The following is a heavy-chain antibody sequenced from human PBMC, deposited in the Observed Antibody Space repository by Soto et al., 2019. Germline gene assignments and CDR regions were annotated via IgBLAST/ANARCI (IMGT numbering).Heavy chain of an antibody. Sequence: SQTLSLTCAISGDSVTSKSAAWTWIRQSPSRGLEWLGRTYQRSKWYHDYAVSVKSRITINPDTSKNQFSLQLNSVTPEDTAVYYCARDDCSDGVCYYNFDYWGQGTLVTVSS. CDR1: GDSVTSKSAA. CDR2: TYQRSKWYH. J-gene: IGHJ4*02. V-gene: IGHV6-1*01. D-gene: IGHD2-8*01. CDR3: ARDDCSDGVCYYNFDY.